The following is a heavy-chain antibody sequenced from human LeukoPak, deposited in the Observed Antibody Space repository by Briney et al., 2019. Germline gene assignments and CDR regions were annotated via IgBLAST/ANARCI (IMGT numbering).Heavy chain of an antibody. Sequence: SETLSLTCAVYGGSFSGYYWSWIRQPPGKGLEWVGEINHSGSTNYNPSLKSRVTISVDTSKNQFSLKLSSVTAADTAVYYCARNPIAAAGTFDYWGQGTLVTVSS. CDR2: INHSGST. D-gene: IGHD6-13*01. CDR1: GGSFSGYY. V-gene: IGHV4-34*01. CDR3: ARNPIAAAGTFDY. J-gene: IGHJ4*02.